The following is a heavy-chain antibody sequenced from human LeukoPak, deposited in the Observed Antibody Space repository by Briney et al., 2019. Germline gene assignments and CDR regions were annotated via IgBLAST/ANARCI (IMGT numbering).Heavy chain of an antibody. J-gene: IGHJ4*02. D-gene: IGHD6-13*01. Sequence: GGSLRLSCAASGFIFSSYSMNWVRQAPGKGLEWVSSISSSSSYIYYADSVKGRFTISRDNAKNSLYLQMNSLRAEDTAVYYCARGGISSSWFLDYWGQGTLVTVSS. CDR1: GFIFSSYS. CDR3: ARGGISSSWFLDY. V-gene: IGHV3-21*01. CDR2: ISSSSSYI.